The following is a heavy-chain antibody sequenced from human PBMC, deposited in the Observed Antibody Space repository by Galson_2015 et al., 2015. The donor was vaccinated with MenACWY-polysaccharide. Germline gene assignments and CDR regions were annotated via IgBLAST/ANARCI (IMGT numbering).Heavy chain of an antibody. Sequence: SEPLFLTCTVSSGSFTSGNYYWGWIRQPPGKGLEYIVTIYNDGRIYNSPSLKSRVSISVDTSKNQFSLKLTSVAAADTAIYYCARGVGTTGFDSWGQGSLVTVSS. CDR1: SGSFTSGNYY. CDR3: ARGVGTTGFDS. CDR2: IYNDGRI. D-gene: IGHD1-26*01. V-gene: IGHV4-39*07. J-gene: IGHJ4*02.